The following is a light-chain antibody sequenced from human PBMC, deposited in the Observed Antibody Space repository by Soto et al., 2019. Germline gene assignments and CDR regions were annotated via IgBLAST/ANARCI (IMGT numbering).Light chain of an antibody. J-gene: IGKJ5*01. CDR2: LGS. V-gene: IGKV2-28*01. CDR1: QSLLHSNGYNY. CDR3: QQYGSSPRVT. Sequence: DIVMTQSPLSLPVTPGEPASISCRSSQSLLHSNGYNYLDWYLQKPGQSPQLLIYLGSNRASGVPDRFSGSGSGTDFTLTISRLEPEDFAVYYCQQYGSSPRVTFGQGTRLEIK.